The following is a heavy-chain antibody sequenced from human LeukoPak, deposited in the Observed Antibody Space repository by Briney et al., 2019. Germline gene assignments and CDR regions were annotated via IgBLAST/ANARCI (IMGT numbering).Heavy chain of an antibody. CDR2: INHSGSA. CDR1: GGSFSGYY. D-gene: IGHD6-13*01. CDR3: ARVMRAAAGSRWYFDL. J-gene: IGHJ2*01. V-gene: IGHV4-34*01. Sequence: SETLSLTCAVSGGSFSGYYWTWIRQPPGKGLEWIGEINHSGSANYNPSLKSRVTISLDTSKNQFSLKLSSVTAADTAVYYCARVMRAAAGSRWYFDLWGRGTLVTVSS.